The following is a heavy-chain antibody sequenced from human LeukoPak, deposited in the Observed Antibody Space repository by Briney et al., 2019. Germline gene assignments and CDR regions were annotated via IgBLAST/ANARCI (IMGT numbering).Heavy chain of an antibody. CDR2: IWYDGSNK. V-gene: IGHV3-33*01. D-gene: IGHD7-27*01. CDR3: ARGTKWGIKDWFDP. Sequence: GGSLRLSCAASGFTFSSYGMHWVRQAPGKGLEWVAVIWYDGSNKYYADSVKGRFTISRDNSKNTLYQQMNSLRAEDTAVYYCARGTKWGIKDWFDPWGQGTLVTVSS. CDR1: GFTFSSYG. J-gene: IGHJ5*02.